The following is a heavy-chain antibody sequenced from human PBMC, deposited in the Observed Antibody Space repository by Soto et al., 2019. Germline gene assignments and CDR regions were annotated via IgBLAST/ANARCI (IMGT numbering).Heavy chain of an antibody. D-gene: IGHD6-13*01. J-gene: IGHJ4*02. V-gene: IGHV3-33*01. CDR1: GFTFSSYG. CDR2: IWYDGSNK. Sequence: ESGGGVVQPGRSLRLSCAASGFTFSSYGMHWVRQAPGKGLEWVAVIWYDGSNKYYADSVKGRFTISRDNSKNTLYLQMNSLRAEDTAVYYCARWGYSSSWYFDYWGQGTLVTVSS. CDR3: ARWGYSSSWYFDY.